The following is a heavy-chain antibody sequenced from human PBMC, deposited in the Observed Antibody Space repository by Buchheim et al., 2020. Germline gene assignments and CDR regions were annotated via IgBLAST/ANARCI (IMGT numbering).Heavy chain of an antibody. J-gene: IGHJ6*02. CDR3: ASAMAAAGFYYYGMDV. V-gene: IGHV4-4*02. Sequence: QVQLQESGPGLVKPSGTLSLTCAVSGGSLSNSHWWSWVRQPPGKGLEWIGEIYHSGTTNYNPSLRSRATISVDKSKNQFSLKVTSVTAADTAVYYCASAMAAAGFYYYGMDVWGQGST. CDR2: IYHSGTT. CDR1: GGSLSNSHW. D-gene: IGHD6-13*01.